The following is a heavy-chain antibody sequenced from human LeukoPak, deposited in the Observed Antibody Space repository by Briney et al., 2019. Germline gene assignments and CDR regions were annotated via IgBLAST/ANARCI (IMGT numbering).Heavy chain of an antibody. J-gene: IGHJ5*02. CDR2: VSAYNGNT. V-gene: IGHV1-18*01. CDR3: ARDLRKGSGPPTLNWFDP. D-gene: IGHD1-1*01. CDR1: GYTFTSYG. Sequence: ASVKVSCKASGYTFTSYGISWVRQAPGQGLEWMGWVSAYNGNTNYAQKLQGSVTMTTDTSTSTAYMELRSLRSDDTAVYYCARDLRKGSGPPTLNWFDPWGQGTLVTVSS.